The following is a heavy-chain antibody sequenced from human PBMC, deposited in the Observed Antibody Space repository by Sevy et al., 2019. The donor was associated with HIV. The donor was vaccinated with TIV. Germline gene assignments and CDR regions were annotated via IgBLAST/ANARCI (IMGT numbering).Heavy chain of an antibody. J-gene: IGHJ4*02. Sequence: GESLKISCAASGFTFSSYGMHWVRQAPGKGLEWVAVISYDGSNKYYADSVKARFTISRDNSKNTLYLQMNSLRAEDTAVYYCAKDRDGGYVDYWGQGTLVTVSS. CDR2: ISYDGSNK. CDR3: AKDRDGGYVDY. V-gene: IGHV3-30*18. CDR1: GFTFSSYG. D-gene: IGHD6-13*01.